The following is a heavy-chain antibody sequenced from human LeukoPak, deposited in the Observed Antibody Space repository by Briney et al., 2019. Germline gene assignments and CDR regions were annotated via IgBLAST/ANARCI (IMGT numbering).Heavy chain of an antibody. CDR1: GYTFTSYY. Sequence: ASVKVSCKASGYTFTSYYMHWVRQAPGQGLEWMGIINPSGGSTSYAQKFQGRVTMTRDTSTGTVYMELSSLRSEDTAVYYCASDRGDGYNLGYWGQGTLVTVSS. V-gene: IGHV1-46*01. J-gene: IGHJ4*02. CDR3: ASDRGDGYNLGY. D-gene: IGHD5-24*01. CDR2: INPSGGST.